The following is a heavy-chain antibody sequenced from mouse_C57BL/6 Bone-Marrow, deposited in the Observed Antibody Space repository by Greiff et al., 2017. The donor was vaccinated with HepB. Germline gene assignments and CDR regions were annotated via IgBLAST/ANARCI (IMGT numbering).Heavy chain of an antibody. CDR1: GYTFTSYW. CDR2: IDPNSGGT. CDR3: ASTVVATTATSWYFDV. V-gene: IGHV1-72*01. D-gene: IGHD1-1*01. J-gene: IGHJ1*03. Sequence: QVQLQQPGAELVKPGASVKLSCKASGYTFTSYWMHWVKQRPGRGLEWIGRIDPNSGGTKYNEKFKSKATLTVDKPSSTAYMQLSSLTSEDSAVYYCASTVVATTATSWYFDVWGTGTTVTVSS.